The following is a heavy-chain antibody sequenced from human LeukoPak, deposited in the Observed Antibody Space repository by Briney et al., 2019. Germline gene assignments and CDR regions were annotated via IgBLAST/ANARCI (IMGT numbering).Heavy chain of an antibody. Sequence: SETLSLTCTVSGGSISSGSYYWSWIRQPAGKGLEWIGRIYTSGSTNYNPSLKSRVTISVDTSKNQFSLKLSSVTAADTAVYYCARVSAAFDYWGQGTLVTVSS. CDR2: IYTSGST. V-gene: IGHV4-61*02. CDR3: ARVSAAFDY. D-gene: IGHD2-15*01. CDR1: GGSISSGSYY. J-gene: IGHJ4*02.